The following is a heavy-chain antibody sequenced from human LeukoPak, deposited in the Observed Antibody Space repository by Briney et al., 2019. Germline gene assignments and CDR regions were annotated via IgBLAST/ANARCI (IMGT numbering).Heavy chain of an antibody. J-gene: IGHJ4*02. Sequence: PSETLSLTCTVSGGSISSSSYYWGWIRQPPGKGLEWIGSIYYSGSTYYNPSLKSRVTISVDTSKNQFSLKLSSVTAADTAVYYCARLTTVGGITIFLGGVYYFDYWGQGTLVTVSS. D-gene: IGHD3-9*01. CDR3: ARLTTVGGITIFLGGVYYFDY. V-gene: IGHV4-39*01. CDR2: IYYSGST. CDR1: GGSISSSSYY.